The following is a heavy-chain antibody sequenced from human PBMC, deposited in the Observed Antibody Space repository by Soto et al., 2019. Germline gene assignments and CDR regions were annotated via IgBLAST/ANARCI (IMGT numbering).Heavy chain of an antibody. Sequence: PGGSLSLSCAASGSTFSSYAMRWVRQSPGKGLEWVSAISGSGGSTYHADSVKGRFTISRDNSKNTLYLQMNSLRVEDTAVYYCVGDQGSTGHSQLTYWGQGTLVTVSA. CDR1: GSTFSSYA. CDR2: ISGSGGST. CDR3: VGDQGSTGHSQLTY. J-gene: IGHJ4*02. V-gene: IGHV3-23*01. D-gene: IGHD3-10*01.